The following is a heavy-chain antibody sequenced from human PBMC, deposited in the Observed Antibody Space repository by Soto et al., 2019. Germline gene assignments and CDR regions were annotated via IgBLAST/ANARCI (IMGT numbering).Heavy chain of an antibody. D-gene: IGHD4-17*01. Sequence: KPSETLSLTCAVYGGSVGGYYWSWVRQPPGKGLEWIGEINHSGSITYAPSLKSRVTMSVDTSKNQFSLRLNSVTAADTAVYYCARGEVTTGVFWGQGTQVTVSS. V-gene: IGHV4-34*01. J-gene: IGHJ4*02. CDR3: ARGEVTTGVF. CDR1: GGSVGGYY. CDR2: INHSGSI.